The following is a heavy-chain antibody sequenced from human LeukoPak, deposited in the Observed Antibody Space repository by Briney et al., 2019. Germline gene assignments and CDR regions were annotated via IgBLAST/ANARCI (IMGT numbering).Heavy chain of an antibody. J-gene: IGHJ5*02. CDR2: IYYSGST. CDR1: GGSISSGGYY. CDR3: ARDLRDYGDYGAVNWFDP. Sequence: EPSQTLSLTCTVSGGSISSGGYYWSWIRQHPGKGLEWIGYIYYSGSTYYNPSLKSRVTISVDTSKNQSSLKLSSVTAADTAVYYCARDLRDYGDYGAVNWFDPWGQGTLVTVSS. V-gene: IGHV4-31*03. D-gene: IGHD4-17*01.